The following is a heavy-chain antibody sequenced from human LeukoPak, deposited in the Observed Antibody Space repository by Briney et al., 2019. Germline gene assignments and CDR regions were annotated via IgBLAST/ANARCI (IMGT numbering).Heavy chain of an antibody. J-gene: IGHJ4*02. CDR1: GFTFSSYW. CDR2: ISSSSSYI. V-gene: IGHV3-21*01. D-gene: IGHD1-1*01. CDR3: AGDGTGTDY. Sequence: GGSLRLSCAASGFTFSSYWMSWVRQAPGKGLEWVSSISSSSSYIYYADSVKGRFTISRDNAKNSLYLQMNSLGAEDTAVYYCAGDGTGTDYWGQGTLVTVSS.